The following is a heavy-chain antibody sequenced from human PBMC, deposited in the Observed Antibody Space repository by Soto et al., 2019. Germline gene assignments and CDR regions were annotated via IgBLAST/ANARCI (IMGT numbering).Heavy chain of an antibody. CDR2: ISSSSSYI. V-gene: IGHV3-21*01. J-gene: IGHJ4*02. CDR1: GFTFSSYS. CDR3: ARDRDDIVATSGLDY. D-gene: IGHD5-12*01. Sequence: GGSLRLSCAASGFTFSSYSMNWVRQAPGKGLEWVSSISSSSSYIYYADSVKGRFTISRDNAKNSLYLQMNSLRAEDTAVYYCARDRDDIVATSGLDYWGQGTLVTVSS.